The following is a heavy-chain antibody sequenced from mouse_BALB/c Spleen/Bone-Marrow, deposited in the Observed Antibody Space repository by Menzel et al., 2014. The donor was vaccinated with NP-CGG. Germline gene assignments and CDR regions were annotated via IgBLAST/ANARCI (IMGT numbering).Heavy chain of an antibody. CDR2: IRNKANGYTT. D-gene: IGHD1-2*01. CDR3: ARDFTTASYWFFYV. V-gene: IGHV7-3*02. CDR1: GFTFTDYY. J-gene: IGHJ1*01. Sequence: EVKVVESGGGLVQPGGSLRLSCATSGFTFTDYYMSWVRQLPGKALEWLGFIRNKANGYTTEYSASVKGRFTISRDNSQSILYLQMNTLRAEDSATYYCARDFTTASYWFFYVWGAGTTVTVSS.